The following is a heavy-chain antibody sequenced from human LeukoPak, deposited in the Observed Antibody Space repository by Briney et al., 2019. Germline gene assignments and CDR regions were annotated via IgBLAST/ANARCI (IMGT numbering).Heavy chain of an antibody. CDR1: GGSISTSNYY. D-gene: IGHD3-10*01. J-gene: IGHJ3*02. CDR2: IFHNGNA. CDR3: AKSNGYGLVGI. V-gene: IGHV4-39*07. Sequence: SETLSLTCSVSGGSISTSNYYWVWIRQSPEKGLEWIGSIFHNGNAFYSPSLQSRVTMSLDTSRNQFSLKLNSVTAADTAVYYCAKSNGYGLVGIWGQGTMVTVSS.